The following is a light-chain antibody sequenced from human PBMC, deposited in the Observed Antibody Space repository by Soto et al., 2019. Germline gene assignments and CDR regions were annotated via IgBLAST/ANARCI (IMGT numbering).Light chain of an antibody. CDR2: GAS. CDR3: HQYNDWPLT. CDR1: QSVTYN. V-gene: IGKV3-15*01. J-gene: IGKJ4*01. Sequence: EVVVTQSPATLSLSPGERATLSCRASQSVTYNLAWYQQKPGQSPRLLIYGASTRATGIPARFSGTGSGTEFTLTISSLQSEDFAVYFCHQYNDWPLTFGGGTKVDIK.